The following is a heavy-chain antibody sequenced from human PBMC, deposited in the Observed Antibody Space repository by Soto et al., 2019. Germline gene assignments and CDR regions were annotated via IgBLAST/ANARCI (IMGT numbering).Heavy chain of an antibody. J-gene: IGHJ4*02. Sequence: GGSLRLSCTASGFTFGDYAMSWFRQAPGKGLEWVGFIRSKAYGGTTEYAASVKGRFTISRDDSKSIAYLQMNSLKTEDTAVYYCTRDPGCSSTSCSSDYWGQGTLVTVSS. V-gene: IGHV3-49*03. CDR1: GFTFGDYA. CDR2: IRSKAYGGTT. D-gene: IGHD2-2*01. CDR3: TRDPGCSSTSCSSDY.